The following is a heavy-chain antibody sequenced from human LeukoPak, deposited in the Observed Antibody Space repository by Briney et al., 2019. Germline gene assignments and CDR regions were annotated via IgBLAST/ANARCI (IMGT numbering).Heavy chain of an antibody. V-gene: IGHV3-23*01. CDR2: ISPGGGPT. CDR1: GFPFSSHG. CDR3: AKDRAWLRFDD. Sequence: GGTLRLSCAGSGFPFSSHGMNWVRQAPGKGLEWVSGISPGGGPTYYADSVRGRFTIYRDDSKNTLYLQMKSLRAEDTAVYYCAKDRAWLRFDDWGQGTLVTVSS. D-gene: IGHD5-12*01. J-gene: IGHJ4*02.